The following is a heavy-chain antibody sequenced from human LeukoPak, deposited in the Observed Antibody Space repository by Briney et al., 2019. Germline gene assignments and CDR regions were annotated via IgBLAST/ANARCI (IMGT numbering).Heavy chain of an antibody. J-gene: IGHJ6*02. V-gene: IGHV3-9*01. CDR2: ISWNSGSI. CDR3: AKSSTVTTRPYYYGMDV. Sequence: GGSLRLSCAASGFTFDDYAMHWVRQAPGKGLEWVSGISWNSGSIGYADSVKGRFTISRDNAKNSLYLQMNSLRAEDTAVYYCAKSSTVTTRPYYYGMDVWGQGTTVTVSS. CDR1: GFTFDDYA. D-gene: IGHD4-17*01.